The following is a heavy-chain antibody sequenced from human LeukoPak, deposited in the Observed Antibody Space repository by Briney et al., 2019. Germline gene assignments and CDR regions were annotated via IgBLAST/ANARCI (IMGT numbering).Heavy chain of an antibody. CDR3: ARDFRFPEDY. D-gene: IGHD1-14*01. Sequence: PGGSLRLSCAASGFTFSSYWMTWVRQAPGKGLEWVGNIKGDGSEKYYVDSVKGRFTISRDNAKNSLYLQMNSLRAEDTAVYYCARDFRFPEDYWGQGTLVTVSS. CDR2: IKGDGSEK. V-gene: IGHV3-7*01. J-gene: IGHJ4*02. CDR1: GFTFSSYW.